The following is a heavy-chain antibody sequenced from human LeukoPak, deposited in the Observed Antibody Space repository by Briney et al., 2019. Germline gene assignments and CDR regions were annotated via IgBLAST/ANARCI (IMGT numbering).Heavy chain of an antibody. CDR1: GFIFSSYE. D-gene: IGHD3-22*01. J-gene: IGHJ4*02. Sequence: PGGSLRLSCAASGFIFSSYEMNWVRQAPGEGLEWVSYISSSGSTIYYADSVKGRFTISRDNAKNSLYLQINSLRAEDTAVYYCASGGMVNRYYDSSGSDYWGQGTLVTVSS. V-gene: IGHV3-48*03. CDR3: ASGGMVNRYYDSSGSDY. CDR2: ISSSGSTI.